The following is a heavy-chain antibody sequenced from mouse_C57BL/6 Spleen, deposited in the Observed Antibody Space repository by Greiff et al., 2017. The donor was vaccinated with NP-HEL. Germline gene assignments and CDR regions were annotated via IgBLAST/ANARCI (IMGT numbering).Heavy chain of an antibody. Sequence: QVQLQQSGAELVKPGASVQLSCKASGYTFTSYWMHWVKQRPGQGLEWIGMIHPNSGSTNYNEKFKSKATLTVDKSSSTAYMQLSSLTSEDSAVYYCARGYYGSSWGLAYWGQGTLVTVSA. CDR2: IHPNSGST. J-gene: IGHJ3*01. CDR3: ARGYYGSSWGLAY. CDR1: GYTFTSYW. D-gene: IGHD1-1*01. V-gene: IGHV1-64*01.